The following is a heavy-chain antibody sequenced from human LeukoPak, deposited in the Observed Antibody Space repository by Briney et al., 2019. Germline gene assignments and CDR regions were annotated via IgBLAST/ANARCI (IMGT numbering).Heavy chain of an antibody. CDR1: GGSISSYY. CDR3: ARGERYCSGGSCPSGMDV. V-gene: IGHV4-59*01. CDR2: IYYSGST. J-gene: IGHJ6*02. D-gene: IGHD2-15*01. Sequence: TLXXTCTVSGGSISSYYWSWIRQPPGKGLEWIGYIYYSGSTNYNPSLKSRVTISVDTSKNQFSLKLSSVTAADTAVYYCARGERYCSGGSCPSGMDVWGQGTTVTVSS.